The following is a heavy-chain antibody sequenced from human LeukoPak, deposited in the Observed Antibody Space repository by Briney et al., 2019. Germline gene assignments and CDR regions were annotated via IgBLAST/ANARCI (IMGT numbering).Heavy chain of an antibody. D-gene: IGHD3-10*01. V-gene: IGHV1-18*01. CDR2: ISAYNGNT. CDR3: ARDQGRLWFGELYFDY. CDR1: GYTFTSYG. Sequence: ASVKVSCKASGYTFTSYGISWVRQAPGQGLEWMGWISAYNGNTNYAQKLQGRVTMTTDTSTSTAYMELRSLRSDDTAVYYCARDQGRLWFGELYFDYWGQGTLVTVSS. J-gene: IGHJ4*02.